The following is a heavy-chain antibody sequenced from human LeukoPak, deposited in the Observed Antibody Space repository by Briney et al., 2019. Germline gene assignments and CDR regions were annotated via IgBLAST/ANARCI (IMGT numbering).Heavy chain of an antibody. CDR2: IYYSGTS. Sequence: SETLSLTCTVSGGSITNYYWSWIRQPPGKGLEWIGYIYYSGTSNYNPFLKSRVTISVDTSKNQFSLERSSVTAADTAVYFCARVGSWGGHADYWGQGTLVTVSS. CDR1: GGSITNYY. V-gene: IGHV4-59*01. CDR3: ARVGSWGGHADY. D-gene: IGHD3-16*01. J-gene: IGHJ4*02.